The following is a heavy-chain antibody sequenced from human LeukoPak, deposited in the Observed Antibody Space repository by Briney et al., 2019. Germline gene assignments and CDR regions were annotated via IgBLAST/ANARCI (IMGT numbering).Heavy chain of an antibody. CDR1: GYTFTSYG. D-gene: IGHD3-10*01. CDR2: SSAYNGNT. V-gene: IGHV1-18*01. CDR3: PRAYSGSGKYFDY. Sequence: GASVNVSCKASGYTFTSYGISCVRHAPGQALERRGWSSAYNGNTDYTQKLQGRVTMTTDTSTSTAYMELRSLRSDDTAVYYCPRAYSGSGKYFDYWGQGPLVTVSS. J-gene: IGHJ4*02.